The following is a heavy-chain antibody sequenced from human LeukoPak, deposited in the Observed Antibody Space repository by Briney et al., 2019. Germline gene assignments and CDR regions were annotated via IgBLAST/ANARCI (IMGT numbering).Heavy chain of an antibody. CDR3: ARSFEAPPYYFDY. Sequence: SETLSLTCTVSGGSISSGDYYWSWIRQPPGKGLEWIGYIYYSGSTNYNPSLKSRVTISVDTSKNQFSLKLSSVTAADTAVYYCARSFEAPPYYFDYWGQGTLVTVSS. J-gene: IGHJ4*02. V-gene: IGHV4-61*08. D-gene: IGHD1-26*01. CDR1: GGSISSGDYY. CDR2: IYYSGST.